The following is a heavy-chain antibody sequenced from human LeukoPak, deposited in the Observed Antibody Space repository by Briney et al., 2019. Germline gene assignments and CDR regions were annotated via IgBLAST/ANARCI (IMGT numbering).Heavy chain of an antibody. CDR1: GFTFSSYA. V-gene: IGHV3-30-3*01. D-gene: IGHD6-13*01. Sequence: PGGSLRLSCAASGFTFSSYAMHWVRQAPGKGLEWVAVISYDGSNKYYADSVKGRFTISRDNSKNTLYLQMNSLRAEDTAVYYCARGYFRQLVHGDFDYWGQGTLVTVSS. CDR2: ISYDGSNK. CDR3: ARGYFRQLVHGDFDY. J-gene: IGHJ4*02.